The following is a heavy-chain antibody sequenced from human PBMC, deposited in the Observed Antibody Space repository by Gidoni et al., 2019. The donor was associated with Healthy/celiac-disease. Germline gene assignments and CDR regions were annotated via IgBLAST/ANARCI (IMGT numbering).Heavy chain of an antibody. CDR1: GFTCSSYA. D-gene: IGHD3-22*01. V-gene: IGHV3-30-3*01. J-gene: IGHJ4*02. Sequence: QVQLVESGGGAVQPGRSLRLSCAASGFTCSSYAMHWVRQAPGKGLEWVAVISYDGSNKYYADSVKGRFTISRDNSKNTLYLQMNSLRAEDTAVYYCARGVGDYYDSSGDFDYWGQGTLVTVSS. CDR2: ISYDGSNK. CDR3: ARGVGDYYDSSGDFDY.